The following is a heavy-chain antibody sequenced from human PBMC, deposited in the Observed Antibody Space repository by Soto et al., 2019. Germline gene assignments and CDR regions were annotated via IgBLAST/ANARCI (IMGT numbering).Heavy chain of an antibody. Sequence: PGGSLRLSCAASGFTFSDYYMSWIRQAPGKGLEWVSYISSSSSYTNYADSVKGRFTISRDNAKNSLYLQMNSLRAEDTAVYYCARGVHGKQWLVAADAFDIWGQGTMVTVSS. CDR3: ARGVHGKQWLVAADAFDI. J-gene: IGHJ3*02. V-gene: IGHV3-11*06. CDR1: GFTFSDYY. CDR2: ISSSSSYT. D-gene: IGHD6-19*01.